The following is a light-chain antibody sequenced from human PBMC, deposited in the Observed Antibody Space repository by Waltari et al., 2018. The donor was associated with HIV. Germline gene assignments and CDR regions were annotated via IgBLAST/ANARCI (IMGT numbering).Light chain of an antibody. J-gene: IGLJ2*01. CDR3: SSYTSSNTLDVI. V-gene: IGLV2-14*01. CDR1: SNDLATDNY. Sequence: QSALTQPASVSGSPGQSITISGTGSSNDLATDNYVSWSQQHPGKAPKLLIYEVSSRPSGVSDRFSGSKSDNTASLTISGLRTEDEAHYYCSSYTSSNTLDVIFGGGTKLTVL. CDR2: EVS.